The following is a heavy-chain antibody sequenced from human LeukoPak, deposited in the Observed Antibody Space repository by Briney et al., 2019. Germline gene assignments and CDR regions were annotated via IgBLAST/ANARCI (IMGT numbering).Heavy chain of an antibody. CDR3: ASGERVAATGYYYYYMDV. D-gene: IGHD2-15*01. J-gene: IGHJ6*03. CDR2: IYYSGST. CDR1: GGSISSHY. Sequence: SETLSLTCTVSGGSISSHYWSWIRQPPGEGLEWIGYIYYSGSTNYNPSLKSRVTTSVDTSKNQFSLKLSSVTAADTAVYYCASGERVAATGYYYYYMDVWGKGTTVTVSS. V-gene: IGHV4-59*11.